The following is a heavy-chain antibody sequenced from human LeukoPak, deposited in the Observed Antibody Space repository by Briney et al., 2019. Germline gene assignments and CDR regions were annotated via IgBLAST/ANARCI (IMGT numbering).Heavy chain of an antibody. V-gene: IGHV3-20*04. CDR1: GFTFSSYG. J-gene: IGHJ3*01. CDR3: ARDCGGDCFSNDAFDF. CDR2: INWNGGST. Sequence: GGSLRLSCAASGFTFSSYGMSWVRQAPGKGLEWVSGINWNGGSTGYADSVKGRFTISRDNAKNSLYLQMNSLRAEDTALYYCARDCGGDCFSNDAFDFWGQGTMVTVSS. D-gene: IGHD2-21*02.